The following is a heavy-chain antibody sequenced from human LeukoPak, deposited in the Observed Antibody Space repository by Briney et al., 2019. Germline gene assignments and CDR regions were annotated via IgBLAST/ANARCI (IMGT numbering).Heavy chain of an antibody. J-gene: IGHJ3*02. V-gene: IGHV1-69*05. CDR2: IIPIFGTA. D-gene: IGHD6-13*01. CDR3: ARDGSSSWPDAFDI. CDR1: GGTFSSYA. Sequence: GASVKVSCKASGGTFSSYAISWVRQAPGQGLEWVGGIIPIFGTANYTQKFQGRVTMTRDTSTSTVYMELSSLRSEDTAVYYCARDGSSSWPDAFDIWGQGTMVTVSS.